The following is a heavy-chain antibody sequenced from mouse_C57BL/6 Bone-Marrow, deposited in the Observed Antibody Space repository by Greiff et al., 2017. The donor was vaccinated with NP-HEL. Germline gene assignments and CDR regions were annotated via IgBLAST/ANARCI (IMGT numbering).Heavy chain of an antibody. J-gene: IGHJ4*01. CDR1: GFTFSDYY. D-gene: IGHD2-2*01. Sequence: EVQRVESGGGLVQPGGSLKLSCAASGFTFSDYYMYWVRQTPEKRLEWVAYISNGGGSTYYPDTVKGRFPISRDNAKNTLYLQMSRLKSEDTAMYYCARHVGLRRRDYYAMDYWGQGTSVTVSS. CDR3: ARHVGLRRRDYYAMDY. CDR2: ISNGGGST. V-gene: IGHV5-12*01.